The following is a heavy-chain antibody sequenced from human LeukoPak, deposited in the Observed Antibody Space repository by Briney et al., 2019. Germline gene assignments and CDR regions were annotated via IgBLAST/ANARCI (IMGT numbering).Heavy chain of an antibody. J-gene: IGHJ4*02. D-gene: IGHD1-26*01. CDR1: GFTFSSYG. CDR3: AKFAGATDPLFDY. Sequence: PGGSLRLSCAASGFTFSSYGMHWVRQAPGKGLEWVAVISYDGSNKYYADSVKGRFTISRDNSKNTLYLQMTSLRAEDTAVYYCAKFAGATDPLFDYWGQGTLVTVSS. CDR2: ISYDGSNK. V-gene: IGHV3-30*18.